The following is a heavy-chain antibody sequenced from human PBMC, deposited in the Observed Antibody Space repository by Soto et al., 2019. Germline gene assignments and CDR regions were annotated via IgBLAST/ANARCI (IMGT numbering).Heavy chain of an antibody. V-gene: IGHV4-59*08. CDR1: GGSISNHY. J-gene: IGHJ4*02. D-gene: IGHD2-2*02. CDR2: IYYNGNT. Sequence: SETLSLTCTVSGGSISNHYWSWIRQPPGKGLEWIGYIYYNGNTNYNPSLKSRVTISVDTSKNQFSLKLSSVTAADTAVYYCARGLALVPAAIPFDYWGQGTLVTVSS. CDR3: ARGLALVPAAIPFDY.